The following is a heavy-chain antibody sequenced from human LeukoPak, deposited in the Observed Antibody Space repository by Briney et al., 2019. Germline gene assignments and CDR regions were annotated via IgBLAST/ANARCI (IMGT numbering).Heavy chain of an antibody. CDR1: GFTFSSYA. D-gene: IGHD1-26*01. J-gene: IGHJ6*03. CDR3: AKGWEYYYYYYMDV. CDR2: ISGSGGST. Sequence: GGSLRLSCAASGFTFSSYAMSWVRQAPGKGLEWVSAISGSGGSTYYADSVKGRFTISRDNSKNTLYLQMNSLTAEDTAVYYCAKGWEYYYYYYMDVWGKGTTVTVSS. V-gene: IGHV3-23*01.